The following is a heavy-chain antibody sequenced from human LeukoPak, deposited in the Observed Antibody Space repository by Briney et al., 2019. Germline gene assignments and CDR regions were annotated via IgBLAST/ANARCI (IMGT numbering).Heavy chain of an antibody. J-gene: IGHJ6*02. CDR1: GFTFSSYA. CDR3: ARVRQYGSGSYFYGMDV. V-gene: IGHV3-30-3*01. CDR2: ISYDGSNK. Sequence: GGSLRLSCAASGFTFSSYAMHWVRQAPGKGLEWVAVISYDGSNKYYADSVKGRFTISRDNSKNTLYLQMNSLRAEDTAVYYCARVRQYGSGSYFYGMDVWGQGTTVTVSS. D-gene: IGHD3-10*01.